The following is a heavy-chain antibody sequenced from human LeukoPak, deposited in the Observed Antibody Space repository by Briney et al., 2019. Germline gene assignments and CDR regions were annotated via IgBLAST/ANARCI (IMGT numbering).Heavy chain of an antibody. CDR1: GFSVTSHG. CDR2: IYSDGTYS. Sequence: GGSLRLSCAASGFSVTSHGMHWVRQAPGKGLEWVALIYSDGTYSYYADSVRGRFTISRDISKNTLYLQMNSLRAEDTAVYYCARERYDILTGYYFDYWGQGTLVTVSS. V-gene: IGHV3-33*08. D-gene: IGHD3-9*01. CDR3: ARERYDILTGYYFDY. J-gene: IGHJ4*02.